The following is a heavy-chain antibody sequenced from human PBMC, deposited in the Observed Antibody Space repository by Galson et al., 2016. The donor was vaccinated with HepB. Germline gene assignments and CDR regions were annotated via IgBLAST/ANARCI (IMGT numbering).Heavy chain of an antibody. V-gene: IGHV5-10-1*01. CDR2: IDPSDSQT. CDR3: ARHYSSSERFDFDY. CDR1: GYSFTTYW. Sequence: QSGAEVKKPGESLRISCHGSGYSFTTYWISWVRQMSGKGLEWMGRIDPSDSQTNYSPSFQGHVTISGDKSTRTAYLQWSSLKASDTAIYYCARHYSSSERFDFDYWGQGALITVSS. J-gene: IGHJ4*02. D-gene: IGHD6-6*01.